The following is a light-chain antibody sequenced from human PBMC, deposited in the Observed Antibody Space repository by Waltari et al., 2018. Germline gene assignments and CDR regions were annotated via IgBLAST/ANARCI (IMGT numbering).Light chain of an antibody. Sequence: QSALTQPASVSGSPGQSITVSCTGTSHDVGGYNRVSWYQQLPGKAPKLILFDVDLRPSVVFDRFSGSKSGNTASLTISGLRAEDEGDYYCCSYATGSSYVFGPGTKVTVL. CDR1: SHDVGGYNR. CDR2: DVD. V-gene: IGLV2-23*02. J-gene: IGLJ1*01. CDR3: CSYATGSSYV.